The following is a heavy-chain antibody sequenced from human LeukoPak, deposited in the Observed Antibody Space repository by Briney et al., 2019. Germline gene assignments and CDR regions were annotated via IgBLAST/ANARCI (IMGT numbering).Heavy chain of an antibody. Sequence: GGSLRLSCAASGFTFSSYWMSWVRQAPGKGLEWVANIKQDGSEKYCVDSVKGRFTISRDNAKNSVYLQVNSLRAEDTAVYYCTRGLCGVLYDYWGQGTLVTVSS. CDR3: TRGLCGVLYDY. CDR1: GFTFSSYW. V-gene: IGHV3-7*01. CDR2: IKQDGSEK. D-gene: IGHD3-3*01. J-gene: IGHJ4*02.